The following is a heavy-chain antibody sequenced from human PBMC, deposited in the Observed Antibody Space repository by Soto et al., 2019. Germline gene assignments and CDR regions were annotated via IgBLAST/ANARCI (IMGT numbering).Heavy chain of an antibody. CDR2: VSHDGRNT. D-gene: IGHD6-19*01. CDR1: RFPFSVYA. V-gene: IGHV3-30*18. CDR3: AKGGRQWLVTSDFNY. Sequence: PGGSLRISCAASRFPFSVYAMHWARTDQGKGLEWVAVVSHDGRNTHYADSVKGRFTISRDSSKNTVSLEMTSLRAEDTAVYYCAKGGRQWLVTSDFNYWGQGALVTVSS. J-gene: IGHJ4*02.